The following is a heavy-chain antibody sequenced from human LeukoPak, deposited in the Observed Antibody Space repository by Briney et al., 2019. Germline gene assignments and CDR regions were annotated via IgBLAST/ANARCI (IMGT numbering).Heavy chain of an antibody. CDR3: ARPDGCNSGIGY. CDR2: IWYDGSNK. J-gene: IGHJ4*02. D-gene: IGHD4-23*01. CDR1: GFTFSSYG. V-gene: IGHV3-33*01. Sequence: GGSLRLSCAASGFTFSSYGMHWVRQAPGKGLEWVAVIWYDGSNKYYADSVKGRFTISRDNSKNTLYLQMNSLRAEDTAVYYCARPDGCNSGIGYWGQGTLVTVSS.